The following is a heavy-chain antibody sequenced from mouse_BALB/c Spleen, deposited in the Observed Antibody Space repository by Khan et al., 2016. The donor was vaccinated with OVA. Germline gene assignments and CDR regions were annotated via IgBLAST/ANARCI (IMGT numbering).Heavy chain of an antibody. Sequence: QVQLQQSGTELVRPGASVKLSCKASGYTFTNSWINWVKQRPGQGLEWIGNIDPSDSYINYNQKFRDKATLTVDKSSTTAYLHLSSRTSEDSAVYYCTREGVVGSSFAYWGQGTLVTVSA. J-gene: IGHJ3*01. V-gene: IGHV1-69*02. CDR2: IDPSDSYI. CDR3: TREGVVGSSFAY. D-gene: IGHD2-2*01. CDR1: GYTFTNSW.